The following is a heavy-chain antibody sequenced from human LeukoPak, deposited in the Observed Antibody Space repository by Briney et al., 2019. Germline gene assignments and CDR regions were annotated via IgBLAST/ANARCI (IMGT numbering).Heavy chain of an antibody. J-gene: IGHJ4*02. Sequence: PGGSLRLSCAASGFTVSSNYVSWVRQAPGKGLEWVSVLYGGGATFYSDSVKGRFTISRDNPKNTLYLQMNSLTAEDTAIYYCARASTIGAAGLFDYWGQGALVTVSS. CDR3: ARASTIGAAGLFDY. CDR2: LYGGGAT. CDR1: GFTVSSNY. D-gene: IGHD6-13*01. V-gene: IGHV3-53*01.